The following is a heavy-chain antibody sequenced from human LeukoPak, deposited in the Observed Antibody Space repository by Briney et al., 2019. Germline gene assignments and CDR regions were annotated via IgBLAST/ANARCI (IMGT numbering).Heavy chain of an antibody. CDR1: GFTFSSYW. V-gene: IGHV3-7*01. CDR3: ARDKMTGDSYFDY. CDR2: IKQDGSEK. Sequence: PGGSLRLSCAASGFTFSSYWMTWVRQAPGKGLEWVAHIKQDGSEKNYVDSVKGRFTISRDNAKNSLLLQMDGRRAEDTAVYYCARDKMTGDSYFDYWGQGILVTVSS. D-gene: IGHD7-27*01. J-gene: IGHJ4*02.